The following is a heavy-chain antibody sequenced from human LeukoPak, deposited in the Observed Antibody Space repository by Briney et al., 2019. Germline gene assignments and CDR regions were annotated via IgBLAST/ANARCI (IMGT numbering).Heavy chain of an antibody. V-gene: IGHV3-48*01. D-gene: IGHD3-22*01. J-gene: IGHJ4*02. CDR2: ISSRSRTI. Sequence: GGSLRLSCAASGFTFSYYAMHWVRQAPGKGLEWVSYISSRSRTIYYADSVKGRFTISRDNAKNSLYLQMNSLRAEDTAVYYCARETYYYDSSGYYYPGGFDYWGQGTLVTVSS. CDR1: GFTFSYYA. CDR3: ARETYYYDSSGYYYPGGFDY.